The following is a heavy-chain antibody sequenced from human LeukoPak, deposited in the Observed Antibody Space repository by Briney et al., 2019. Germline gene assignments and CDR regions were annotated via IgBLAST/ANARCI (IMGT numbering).Heavy chain of an antibody. D-gene: IGHD3-22*01. CDR1: GYTFTSYY. Sequence: ASVKVPCKASGYTFTSYYMHWVRQAPGQGLEWMGIINPSGGSTSYAQKFQGRVTMTRDTSTSTVYMELSSLRSEDTAVYYCARAIKYDSSGYFFDYWGQGTLVTVSS. V-gene: IGHV1-46*01. J-gene: IGHJ4*02. CDR3: ARAIKYDSSGYFFDY. CDR2: INPSGGST.